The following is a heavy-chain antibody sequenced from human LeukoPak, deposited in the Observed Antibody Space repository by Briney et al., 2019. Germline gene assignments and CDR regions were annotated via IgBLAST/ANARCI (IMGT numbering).Heavy chain of an antibody. V-gene: IGHV3-15*01. D-gene: IGHD1-26*01. CDR3: TAAWGATTLEAFDI. J-gene: IGHJ3*02. Sequence: PGGSLRLSCAASGFTFSNAWMSWVRQAPGKGLEWVGRIKSKTDGGTTDYAAPVKGRFTISRDDSKNTLYLQMNSLKTEDTAVYYCTAAWGATTLEAFDIWGQGTMVTVSS. CDR1: GFTFSNAW. CDR2: IKSKTDGGTT.